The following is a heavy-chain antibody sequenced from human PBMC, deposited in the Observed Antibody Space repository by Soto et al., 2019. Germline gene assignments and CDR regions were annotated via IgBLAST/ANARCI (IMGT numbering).Heavy chain of an antibody. V-gene: IGHV4-59*01. J-gene: IGHJ4*02. Sequence: SETLCLTCTVSGGTISSYYWSWIRQPPGKGLEWIGYIYYSGSTNYNPSLKSRVTISVDTSKNQFSLKLSSVTAADTAVYYSARRYGASFDYWGQGTLVTASP. CDR3: ARRYGASFDY. D-gene: IGHD4-17*01. CDR1: GGTISSYY. CDR2: IYYSGST.